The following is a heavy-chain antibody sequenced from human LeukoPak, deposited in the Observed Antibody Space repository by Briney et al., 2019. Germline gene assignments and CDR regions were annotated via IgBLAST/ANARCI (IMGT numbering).Heavy chain of an antibody. CDR2: INPNSGGT. Sequence: ASVKVSCKASGGTFSSYAISWVRQAPGQGLEWMGRINPNSGGTNYAQKFQGRVTMTRDTSISTAYMELSRLRSDDTAVYYCGRGHYYGSGSYLEDWGQEPWSPSPQ. D-gene: IGHD3-10*01. V-gene: IGHV1-2*06. J-gene: IGHJ4*01. CDR3: GRGHYYGSGSYLED. CDR1: GGTFSSYA.